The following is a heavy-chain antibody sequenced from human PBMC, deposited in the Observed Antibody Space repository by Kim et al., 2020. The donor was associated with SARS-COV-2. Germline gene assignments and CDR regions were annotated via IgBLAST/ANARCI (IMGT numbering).Heavy chain of an antibody. CDR1: GGSISSSSYY. CDR2: IYYSGST. CDR3: ARDSVYCSSTSCYPDY. J-gene: IGHJ4*02. V-gene: IGHV4-39*02. Sequence: SETLSLTCTVSGGSISSSSYYWGWIRQPPGKGLEWIGSIYYSGSTYYNPSLKSRVTISVDTSKNQFSLKLSSVTAADTAVYYCARDSVYCSSTSCYPDYWGQGTLVTVSS. D-gene: IGHD2-2*01.